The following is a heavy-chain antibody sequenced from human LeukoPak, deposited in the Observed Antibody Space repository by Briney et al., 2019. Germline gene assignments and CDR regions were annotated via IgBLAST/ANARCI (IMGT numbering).Heavy chain of an antibody. V-gene: IGHV1-46*01. CDR2: INPSGGST. J-gene: IGHJ6*02. D-gene: IGHD3-16*01. CDR3: ARGAFFGGATYYYYYGMDV. CDR1: GYTFTSYY. Sequence: GASVKVSCKASGYTFTSYYMHWVRQAPGQGLEWMGIINPSGGSTSYAQKFQGRVTMTRDTSTSTVYMELSSLRSEDTAVYYCARGAFFGGATYYYYYGMDVRGQGTTVTVSS.